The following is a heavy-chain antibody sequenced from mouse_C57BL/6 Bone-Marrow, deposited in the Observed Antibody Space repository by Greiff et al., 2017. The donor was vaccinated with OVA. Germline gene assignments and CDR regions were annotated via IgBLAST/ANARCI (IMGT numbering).Heavy chain of an antibody. D-gene: IGHD1-1*01. CDR3: ARLYYGSSYWYFDV. V-gene: IGHV1-53*01. J-gene: IGHJ1*03. CDR1: GYTFTSYW. Sequence: QVQLQQPGPELVKPGASVKLSCKASGYTFTSYWMHWVKQRPGQGLEWIGNINPSNGGTNYNEKFKSKATLTVDKSSSTAYMQLSSLTSEDSAVYYCARLYYGSSYWYFDVWGTGTTVTVSS. CDR2: INPSNGGT.